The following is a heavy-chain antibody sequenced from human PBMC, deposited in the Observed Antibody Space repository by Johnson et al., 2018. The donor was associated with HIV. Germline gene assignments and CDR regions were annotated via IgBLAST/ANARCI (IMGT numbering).Heavy chain of an antibody. J-gene: IGHJ3*02. CDR2: ISYDGSNK. CDR3: TTDPVKNSAFDI. V-gene: IGHV3-30*03. D-gene: IGHD1/OR15-1a*01. CDR1: GFTFSSYG. Sequence: QVQLVESGGGVVQPGGSLRLSCAASGFTFSSYGMHWVRQAPGKGLEWVAIISYDGSNKYYADSVQARFTISRDNSKNTLYLQMNSLKTEDTAVYYCTTDPVKNSAFDIWGQGTMVTVSS.